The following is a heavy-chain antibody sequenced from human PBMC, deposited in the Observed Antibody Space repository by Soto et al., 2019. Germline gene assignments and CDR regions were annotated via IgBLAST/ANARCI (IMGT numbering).Heavy chain of an antibody. D-gene: IGHD6-13*01. CDR2: INHSGST. J-gene: IGHJ5*02. V-gene: IGHV4-34*01. CDR3: ARGMSSWYWGRWFDP. CDR1: GGSFSGYY. Sequence: SETLSLTCAVYGGSFSGYYWSWIRQPPGKGLEWSGEINHSGSTNYNPSLKSRVTISVDTSKNQFSLKLSSVTAADTAVYYCARGMSSWYWGRWFDPWGQGTLVTVSS.